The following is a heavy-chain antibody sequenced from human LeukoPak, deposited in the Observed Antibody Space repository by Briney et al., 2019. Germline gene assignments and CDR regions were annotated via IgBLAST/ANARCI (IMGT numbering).Heavy chain of an antibody. CDR3: ASSSIPALHYDY. CDR1: GFTFSDYY. V-gene: IGHV3-53*01. D-gene: IGHD6-6*01. Sequence: GGSLRLSCAASGFTFSDYYMSWVRQAPGKGLEWVSVIYSGGSTYYADSVKGRFTISRDNSKNTLYLQMNSLRAEDTAVYYCASSSIPALHYDYWGQGTLVTVSS. CDR2: IYSGGST. J-gene: IGHJ4*02.